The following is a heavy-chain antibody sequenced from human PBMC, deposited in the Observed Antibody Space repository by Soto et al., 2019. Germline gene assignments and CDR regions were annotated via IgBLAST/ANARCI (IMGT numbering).Heavy chain of an antibody. J-gene: IGHJ6*02. D-gene: IGHD6-13*01. CDR2: ISSSGSTI. CDR1: VFTFSSYE. Sequence: GSLRLSCAASVFTFSSYEMNWVRQAPGKGLEWVSYISSSGSTIYYADSVKGRFTISRDNAKNSLYLQMNSLRAEDTAVYYCASVIAAAGSVIYYYYYGMDVWGQGTTVTVSS. V-gene: IGHV3-48*03. CDR3: ASVIAAAGSVIYYYYYGMDV.